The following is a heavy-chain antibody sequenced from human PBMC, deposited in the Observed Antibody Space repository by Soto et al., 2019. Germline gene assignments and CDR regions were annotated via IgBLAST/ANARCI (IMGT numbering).Heavy chain of an antibody. CDR2: IIPIFGTA. J-gene: IGHJ5*02. V-gene: IGHV1-69*06. Sequence: AVKVSCNSSEGTFSIFAISWVLQAAGQLLEWMGGIIPIFGTANYAQKFQGRVTITADKTTSTAYMELSSLKSEDTAVYYCPRGSDYDILTGYRTTTRHSNWFDPWGQGTLVTVSS. D-gene: IGHD3-9*01. CDR3: PRGSDYDILTGYRTTTRHSNWFDP. CDR1: EGTFSIFA.